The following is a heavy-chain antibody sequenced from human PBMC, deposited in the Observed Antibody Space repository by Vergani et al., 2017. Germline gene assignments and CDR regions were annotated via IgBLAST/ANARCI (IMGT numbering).Heavy chain of an antibody. CDR1: GGSISSSSYY. J-gene: IGHJ4*02. CDR3: ARGVAPQADY. Sequence: QVQLQESGPGLVKPSETLSLTCTVSGGSISSSSYYWGWIRQPPGKGLEWIGEINHSGSTNYNPSLKSRVTISVDTSKNQFSLKLSSVTAADTAVYYCARGVAPQADYWGQGTLVTVSS. D-gene: IGHD2-15*01. V-gene: IGHV4-39*07. CDR2: INHSGST.